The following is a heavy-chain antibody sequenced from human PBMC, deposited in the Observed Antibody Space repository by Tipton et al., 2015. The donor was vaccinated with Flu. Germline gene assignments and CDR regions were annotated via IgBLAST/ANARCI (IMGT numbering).Heavy chain of an antibody. CDR1: GFTFSSNW. D-gene: IGHD3-22*01. J-gene: IGHJ4*02. V-gene: IGHV3-74*01. Sequence: SLRLSCAASGFTFSSNWMHWVRQAPGKGLVWVSRINGAGITTTYADSVKGRFTISRDSAKNTLYPQMNSLRAEDTAVYYCARGPYWYESSGIKGGYYFDYWGQGTLVTVSS. CDR2: INGAGITT. CDR3: ARGPYWYESSGIKGGYYFDY.